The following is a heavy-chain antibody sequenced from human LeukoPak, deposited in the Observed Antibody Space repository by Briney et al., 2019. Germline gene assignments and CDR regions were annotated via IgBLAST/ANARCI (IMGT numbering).Heavy chain of an antibody. CDR1: GGSISSYY. CDR3: AREPARLRYMDV. J-gene: IGHJ6*03. CDR2: IYYSGST. V-gene: IGHV4-59*01. D-gene: IGHD2-2*01. Sequence: SETLSLTCTVSGGSISSYYWSWIRQPPGKGLEWIGYIYYSGSTNYNPSLKSRVTISVDTSKNQFSLKLSSVTAADTAVYYCAREPARLRYMDVWGRGTTVTVSS.